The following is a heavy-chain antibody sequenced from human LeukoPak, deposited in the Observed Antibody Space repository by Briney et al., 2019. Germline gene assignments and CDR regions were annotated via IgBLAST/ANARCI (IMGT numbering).Heavy chain of an antibody. J-gene: IGHJ4*02. V-gene: IGHV1-46*01. CDR1: GYTFTTYY. D-gene: IGHD2-8*01. CDR3: ARGLYYRKFDS. Sequence: ASVKVSCKTSGYTFTTYYMHWVRQAPGQGLEWMGLINPSDGSTSDTQKFQGRVTMTRGTSTSTVYMELSSLTSEDTAVYYCARGLYYRKFDSWGQGTLVTVSS. CDR2: INPSDGST.